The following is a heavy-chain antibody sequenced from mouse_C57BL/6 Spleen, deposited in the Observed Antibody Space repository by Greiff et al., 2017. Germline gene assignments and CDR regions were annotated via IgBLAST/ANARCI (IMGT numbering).Heavy chain of an antibody. CDR3: ARGWNRYYDYDWFAY. Sequence: DVMLVESGGGLVKPGGSLKLSCAASGFTFSSYAMSWVRQTPEKRLEWVATISDGGSYTYYPDNVKGRFTISRDNAKNNLYLQMSHLKSEDTAMYYCARGWNRYYDYDWFAYWGQGTLVTVSA. CDR2: ISDGGSYT. V-gene: IGHV5-4*03. D-gene: IGHD2-4*01. CDR1: GFTFSSYA. J-gene: IGHJ3*01.